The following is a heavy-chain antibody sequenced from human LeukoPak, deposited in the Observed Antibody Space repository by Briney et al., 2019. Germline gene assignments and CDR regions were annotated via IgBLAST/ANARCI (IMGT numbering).Heavy chain of an antibody. CDR3: ARGEAWFDA. V-gene: IGHV1-46*01. CDR2: INPNGGST. J-gene: IGHJ5*02. Sequence: ASVKVSCNSSGYTFTSYYMHWVRQAPGQGLEGMGVINPNGGSTSYAQKFQGRVTMTRDTSTGTVYMELISLRSGDTAVYYCARGEAWFDACGQGTLVTVSS. CDR1: GYTFTSYY.